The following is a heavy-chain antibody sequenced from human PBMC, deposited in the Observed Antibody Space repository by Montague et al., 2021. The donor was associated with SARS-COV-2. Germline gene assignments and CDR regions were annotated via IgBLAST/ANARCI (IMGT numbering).Heavy chain of an antibody. CDR2: IYYSGTT. CDR1: GGSISSYF. D-gene: IGHD3-3*01. V-gene: IGHV4-59*01. Sequence: SETLSLTCTVSGGSISSYFWSWIRQPPGKGLEWIGSIYYSGTTNXSPSLKSQVTISVDTSKNQFSLKLSSVPAADTAVYYCARVVRYYDFWSGYTEYYYYGMDVWGQGTTVTVSS. J-gene: IGHJ6*02. CDR3: ARVVRYYDFWSGYTEYYYYGMDV.